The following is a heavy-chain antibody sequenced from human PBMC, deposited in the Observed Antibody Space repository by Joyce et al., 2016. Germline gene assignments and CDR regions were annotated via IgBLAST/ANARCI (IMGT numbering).Heavy chain of an antibody. D-gene: IGHD3-9*01. CDR3: AGGILTGYFDY. Sequence: QGQLVESGGGVVQPGRSLRLSCAASGCTFSNYGMHWVRQAPGKGLEWVAVISYDGSNKHYGDSVKGRFAISRDNAKNTLYLQMNSLRAEDTAVYYCAGGILTGYFDYWGQGTLVTVSS. V-gene: IGHV3-30*03. CDR1: GCTFSNYG. CDR2: ISYDGSNK. J-gene: IGHJ4*02.